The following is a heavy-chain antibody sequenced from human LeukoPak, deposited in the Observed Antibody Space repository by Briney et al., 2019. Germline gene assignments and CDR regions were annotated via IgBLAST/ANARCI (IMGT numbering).Heavy chain of an antibody. CDR1: GYTFTSYG. D-gene: IGHD2-2*01. CDR3: ARGSSRDIVVVPAAGYAFDI. V-gene: IGHV1-18*01. J-gene: IGHJ3*02. CDR2: SSAYYGNT. Sequence: GASVKVSFKASGYTFTSYGISWVRQPPGQGLEWMGWSSAYYGNTNYAQKLQGRVTMTTDTSTSTAYMELRSLRSDDTAVYYCARGSSRDIVVVPAAGYAFDIWGQGTMVTVSP.